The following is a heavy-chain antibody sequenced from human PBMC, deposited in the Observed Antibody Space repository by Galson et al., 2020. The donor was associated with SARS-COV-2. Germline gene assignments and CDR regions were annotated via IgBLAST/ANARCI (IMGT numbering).Heavy chain of an antibody. CDR2: ISSSSTT. Sequence: GESLKISCAASGFTFSSYSMNWVRQAPGKGLEWVSYISSSSTTYYADSVKGRFIISRDNAKTSLYLQMHSLRDEDTAVYYCARDPSVGSSWYDDSAPFDNWGQGTLVTVSS. D-gene: IGHD6-13*01. V-gene: IGHV3-48*02. J-gene: IGHJ4*02. CDR1: GFTFSSYS. CDR3: ARDPSVGSSWYDDSAPFDN.